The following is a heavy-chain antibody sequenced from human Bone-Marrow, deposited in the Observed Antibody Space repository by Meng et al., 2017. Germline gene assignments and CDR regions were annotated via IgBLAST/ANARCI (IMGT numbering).Heavy chain of an antibody. CDR3: AELEGG. CDR2: IKPNGGGT. V-gene: IGHV1-2*02. Sequence: ASVTVSCKASGYNFIDYWVYWVRQAPGQGLEWIGWIKPNGGGTKYAQKFLGRITVTRDTSTTSVYIEVNSLTYDDTAVYYCAELEGGWGQGSLVTVSS. D-gene: IGHD1-1*01. CDR1: GYNFIDYW. J-gene: IGHJ4*02.